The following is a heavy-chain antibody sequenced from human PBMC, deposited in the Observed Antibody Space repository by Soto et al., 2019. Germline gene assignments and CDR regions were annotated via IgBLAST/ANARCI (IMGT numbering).Heavy chain of an antibody. CDR3: PRDKSPLSYGASYGMDV. V-gene: IGHV1-69*01. Sequence: QVQLVQSGAEVKKPGSSMKVSCKASGGTFSSFGISWVRQAPGQGLEWMGGISPLFGTPNYAQKFQGRVTITADESTSTAYMELSSLRSEDTAVYYCPRDKSPLSYGASYGMDVWGQGTTVIVSS. CDR2: ISPLFGTP. D-gene: IGHD3-10*01. J-gene: IGHJ6*02. CDR1: GGTFSSFG.